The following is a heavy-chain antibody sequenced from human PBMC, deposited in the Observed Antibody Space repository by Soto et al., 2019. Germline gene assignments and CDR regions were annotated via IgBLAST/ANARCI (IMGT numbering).Heavy chain of an antibody. CDR2: IKQDGSEK. D-gene: IGHD2-15*01. CDR3: ARWYCSGGSCYYYYYYMDV. Sequence: GGSLRLSCAASGFTFSSYWMSWVRQAPGKGLEWVANIKQDGSEKYYVDSVKGRFTISRDNAKNSLYLQMNSLRAEDTAVYYCARWYCSGGSCYYYYYYMDVWGKGTTVTVSS. J-gene: IGHJ6*03. V-gene: IGHV3-7*01. CDR1: GFTFSSYW.